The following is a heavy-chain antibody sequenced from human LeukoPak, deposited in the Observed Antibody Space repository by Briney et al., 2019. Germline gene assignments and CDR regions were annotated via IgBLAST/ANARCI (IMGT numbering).Heavy chain of an antibody. D-gene: IGHD2-2*01. Sequence: GGSLRLSCVGSRFTFSNYAMTWVRQAPGKGLEWVAVISYDGSNKYYADSVKGRFTISRDNSKNTLYLQMNSLRAEDTAVYYCAKEAAIYYFDYWGQGTLVTVSS. CDR3: AKEAAIYYFDY. CDR1: RFTFSNYA. J-gene: IGHJ4*02. V-gene: IGHV3-30*18. CDR2: ISYDGSNK.